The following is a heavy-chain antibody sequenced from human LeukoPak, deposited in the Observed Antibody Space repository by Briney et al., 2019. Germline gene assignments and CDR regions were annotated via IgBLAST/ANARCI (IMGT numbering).Heavy chain of an antibody. CDR1: GYTFTGYY. CDR3: ATSRGYCSSTSCRDDYYFDY. J-gene: IGHJ4*02. D-gene: IGHD2-2*01. Sequence: ASVKVSCKSSGYTFTGYYMHWVRQVPGQGLEWMGWINPNSGGTNYAQKFQGRVTMTRDTSISTAYMELSRLRSDDTAVYYCATSRGYCSSTSCRDDYYFDYWGQGTLVTVSS. CDR2: INPNSGGT. V-gene: IGHV1-2*02.